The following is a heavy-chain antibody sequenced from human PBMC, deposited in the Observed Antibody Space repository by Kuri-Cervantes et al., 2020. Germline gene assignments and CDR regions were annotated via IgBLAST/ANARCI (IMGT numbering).Heavy chain of an antibody. V-gene: IGHV4-61*02. CDR1: GGPISSGSYY. D-gene: IGHD3-22*01. CDR2: IYTSGST. CDR3: ARSYYYDSSGYYYYYYYGMDV. J-gene: IGHJ6*02. Sequence: SETLSLTCTVSGGPISSGSYYWSWIRQPAGKGLEWIGRIYTSGSTNYNPSLKSRVTISVDTSKNQFSLKLSSVTAADTAVYYCARSYYYDSSGYYYYYYYGMDVWGQGTTVTVSS.